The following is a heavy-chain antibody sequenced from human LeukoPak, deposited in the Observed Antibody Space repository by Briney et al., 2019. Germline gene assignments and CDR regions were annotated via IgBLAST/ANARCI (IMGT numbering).Heavy chain of an antibody. CDR3: ARIDGSGSPRYWYFDL. V-gene: IGHV3-33*01. D-gene: IGHD3-10*01. CDR1: GFTFSSYG. CDR2: IWYDGSNK. J-gene: IGHJ2*01. Sequence: PGRSLRLSCAASGFTFSSYGMHWVRQAPGKGLEWVAVIWYDGSNKYYADSVKGRFTISRDNSKNTLYLQMNSLRAEDTAVYYCARIDGSGSPRYWYFDLWGRGTLVTVSS.